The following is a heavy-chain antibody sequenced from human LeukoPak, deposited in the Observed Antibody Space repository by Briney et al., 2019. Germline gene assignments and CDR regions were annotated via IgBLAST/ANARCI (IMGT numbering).Heavy chain of an antibody. CDR1: GYTFTGYY. J-gene: IGHJ4*02. D-gene: IGHD3-22*01. CDR2: INPNSGGT. Sequence: ASVKVSCKASGYTFTGYYMHWVRQAPGQGLEWMGWINPNSGGTNYAQKFQGRVTMTRDTSISTAYMELSRLRSDDTAVYYCARGDEMVVVVIGGGYFDYWGQGTLVTVSS. CDR3: ARGDEMVVVVIGGGYFDY. V-gene: IGHV1-2*02.